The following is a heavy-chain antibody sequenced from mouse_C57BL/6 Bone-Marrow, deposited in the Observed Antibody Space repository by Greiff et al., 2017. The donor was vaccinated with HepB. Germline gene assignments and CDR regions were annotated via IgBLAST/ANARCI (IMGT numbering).Heavy chain of an antibody. V-gene: IGHV5-15*01. J-gene: IGHJ4*01. D-gene: IGHD1-1*01. CDR2: ISNLAYSI. Sequence: EVKLLESGGGLVQPGGSLKLSCAASGFTFSDYGMAWVRQAPRKGPEWVAFISNLAYSIYYADTVTGRFTISRENAKNTLYLEMSSLRSEDTAMYYCARHYYGSSYDAMDYWGQGTSVTVSS. CDR3: ARHYYGSSYDAMDY. CDR1: GFTFSDYG.